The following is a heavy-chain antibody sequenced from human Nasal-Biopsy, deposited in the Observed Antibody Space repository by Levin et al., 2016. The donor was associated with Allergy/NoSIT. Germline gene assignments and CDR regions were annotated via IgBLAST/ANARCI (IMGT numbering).Heavy chain of an antibody. J-gene: IGHJ4*02. CDR2: IYDDGST. CDR3: ARHTPDIIVLQSIDY. V-gene: IGHV4-59*08. Sequence: SETLSLTCSVSGGSISDHYWSWIRQPPGKGLEWIGYIYDDGSTNYNPSLKGRVTISLDSSKNQFSLRLTSVTAADTAVYYCARHTPDIIVLQSIDYWGQGTLVTVSS. D-gene: IGHD2-8*01. CDR1: GGSISDHY.